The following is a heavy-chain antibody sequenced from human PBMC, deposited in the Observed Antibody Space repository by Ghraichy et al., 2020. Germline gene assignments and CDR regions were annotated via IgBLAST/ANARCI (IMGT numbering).Heavy chain of an antibody. J-gene: IGHJ6*02. D-gene: IGHD1-26*01. V-gene: IGHV4-34*01. CDR1: GGSFSDYY. CDR2: INHTGST. Sequence: SETLSLNCAVYGGSFSDYYWNWIRQPPGKGLEWIGEINHTGSTNYNPSLKSRVTISGDTSKNQFSLKLNSVTAADTAVYYCARGLQYSGSGSLGSYYYFGMDVWGQGTTVTVSS. CDR3: ARGLQYSGSGSLGSYYYFGMDV.